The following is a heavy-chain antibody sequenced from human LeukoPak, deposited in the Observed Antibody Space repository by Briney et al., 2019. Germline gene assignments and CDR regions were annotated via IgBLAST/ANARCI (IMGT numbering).Heavy chain of an antibody. V-gene: IGHV4-59*01. J-gene: IGHJ5*02. Sequence: PSETLSLTCTVSGGSISSSYWSWIRQPPGKGLEWIWYIRYSGSANYNPSLKSRVTISVDTSKNQFSLKLSSVTAADTAVYYCARGATNWFDPWGQGTLVTVSS. CDR1: GGSISSSY. CDR2: IRYSGSA. CDR3: ARGATNWFDP. D-gene: IGHD5-12*01.